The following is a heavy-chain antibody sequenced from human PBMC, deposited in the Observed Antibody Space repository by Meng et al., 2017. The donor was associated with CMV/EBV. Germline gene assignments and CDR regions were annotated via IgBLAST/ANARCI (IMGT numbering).Heavy chain of an antibody. V-gene: IGHV4-34*01. J-gene: IGHJ5*02. Sequence: SETLSLTCAVYGGSFSSYYWSWIRQPPGQGLEWIGEINHSGSANYNPSLKSRVSISVDTSKNQFSLKLSSVTAADTAVYYCARGRGNDFWSGYSTTEFDPWGQGTLVTVSS. CDR1: GGSFSSYY. CDR2: INHSGSA. CDR3: ARGRGNDFWSGYSTTEFDP. D-gene: IGHD3-3*01.